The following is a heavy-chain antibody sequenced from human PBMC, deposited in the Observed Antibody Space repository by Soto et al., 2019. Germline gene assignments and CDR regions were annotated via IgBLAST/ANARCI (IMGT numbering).Heavy chain of an antibody. J-gene: IGHJ6*02. V-gene: IGHV3-23*01. CDR1: GFTFSSYA. CDR2: ISGSGGST. CDR3: AKGLAYYDFWSGYYDPNMDV. D-gene: IGHD3-3*01. Sequence: GGSLRLSCAASGFTFSSYAMSWVRQAPGKGLEWVSAISGSGGSTYYADSVKGRFTISRDNSKNTLYLQMNSLRAEDTAVYYCAKGLAYYDFWSGYYDPNMDVWGQGTTVTVSS.